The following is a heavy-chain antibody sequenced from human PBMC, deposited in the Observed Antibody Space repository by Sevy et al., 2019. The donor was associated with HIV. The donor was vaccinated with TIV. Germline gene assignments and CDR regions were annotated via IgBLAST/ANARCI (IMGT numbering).Heavy chain of an antibody. Sequence: GGSLRLSCAASGFTFSSYGMHWVRQAPGKGLEWVAVISNDGSNKYYADSVKGRFTISRDNSKNTLYLQMNSLRAEDTAVYYCAKDSSSSTTGTTGDAFDIWGQGTMVTVSS. D-gene: IGHD1-1*01. CDR2: ISNDGSNK. V-gene: IGHV3-30*18. J-gene: IGHJ3*02. CDR3: AKDSSSSTTGTTGDAFDI. CDR1: GFTFSSYG.